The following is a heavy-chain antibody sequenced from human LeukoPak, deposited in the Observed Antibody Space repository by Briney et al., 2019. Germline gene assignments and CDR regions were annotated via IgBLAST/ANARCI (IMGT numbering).Heavy chain of an antibody. J-gene: IGHJ4*02. V-gene: IGHV3-30*18. CDR2: ISYDGTNN. D-gene: IGHD7-27*01. CDR3: AKDGATWRDPGAY. CDR1: GVTFCSYG. Sequence: GGSLRLSCAASGVTFCSYGMHWVCEAPGEGREWGALISYDGTNNHYADSVKGRFSISRDDSKNTLYLQMNSLRSEDTAVYYCAKDGATWRDPGAYWGQGTLVSVSS.